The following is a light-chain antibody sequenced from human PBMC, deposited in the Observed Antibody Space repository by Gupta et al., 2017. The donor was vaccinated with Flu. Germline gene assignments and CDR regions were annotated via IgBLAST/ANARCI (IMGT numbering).Light chain of an antibody. CDR3: QSYDSSMRV. CDR2: DN. V-gene: IGLV1-40*01. J-gene: IGLJ2*01. Sequence: QSVLTQPPSVSGAPGQRVTISCTGSSSNLGAGYDVHWYQQLPGTAPKLLIYDNNRPSGVPDRFSGSKSGTSASLAITGLQSEDEADYYCQSYDSSMRVFGGGTRLTVL. CDR1: SSNLGAGYD.